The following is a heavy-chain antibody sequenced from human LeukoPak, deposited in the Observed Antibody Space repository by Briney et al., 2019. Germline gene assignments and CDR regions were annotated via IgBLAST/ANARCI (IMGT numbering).Heavy chain of an antibody. CDR1: GXSISGYNYY. J-gene: IGHJ5*02. V-gene: IGHV4-39*01. CDR2: ISYSGST. CDR3: ARLGYCSSTSCHLSWFDP. D-gene: IGHD2-2*01. Sequence: SETLSLTCTVSGXSISGYNYYWGWIRQPPGKGLEWIGSISYSGSTYYNPSLKSRVIISVDTSKNQFSLKVNSVTAADTAVYYCARLGYCSSTSCHLSWFDPWGQGTLVAVSS.